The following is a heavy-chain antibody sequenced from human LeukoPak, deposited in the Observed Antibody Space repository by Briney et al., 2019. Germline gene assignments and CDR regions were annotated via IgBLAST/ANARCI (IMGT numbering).Heavy chain of an antibody. J-gene: IGHJ6*04. V-gene: IGHV4-59*01. D-gene: IGHD1-26*01. CDR2: IYYSGST. CDR3: ARGGGSSYSYYSYGMDV. CDR1: GGSISSYY. Sequence: SETLSLTCTVSGGSISSYYWSWIRQPPGKGLEWIGYIYYSGSTNYNPSLKSRVTISVDTSKNQFSLKLSSVTAADTAVYYCARGGGSSYSYYSYGMDVGGKGPTVPVSS.